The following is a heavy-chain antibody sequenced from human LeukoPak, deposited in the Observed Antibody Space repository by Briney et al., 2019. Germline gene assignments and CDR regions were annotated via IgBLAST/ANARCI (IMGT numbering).Heavy chain of an antibody. D-gene: IGHD3-22*01. J-gene: IGHJ6*02. V-gene: IGHV1-8*01. CDR3: ARVKDSSGYYGPYYYYGMDV. CDR2: MNPNSGNT. CDR1: GYTFTSYD. Sequence: ASVKVSCKASGYTFTSYDINWVRQATGQGLEWMGWMNPNSGNTGYAQKFQGGVTMTRNTSISTAYMELSSLRSEDTAVYYCARVKDSSGYYGPYYYYGMDVWGQGTTVTVSS.